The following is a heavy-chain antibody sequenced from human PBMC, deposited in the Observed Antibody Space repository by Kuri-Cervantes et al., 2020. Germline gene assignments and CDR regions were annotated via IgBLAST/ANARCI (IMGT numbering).Heavy chain of an antibody. V-gene: IGHV3-30*18. CDR2: ISYDGSNK. D-gene: IGHD6-13*01. J-gene: IGHJ4*02. CDR1: GFTFSNAW. CDR3: ANSIAAAGTWGFDY. Sequence: GESLKISCAASGFTFSNAWMSWVRQAPGKGLEWVAVISYDGSNKYYADSVKGRFTISRDNSKNTLYLQMNSLRAEDTAVYYCANSIAAAGTWGFDYWGQGTLVTVSS.